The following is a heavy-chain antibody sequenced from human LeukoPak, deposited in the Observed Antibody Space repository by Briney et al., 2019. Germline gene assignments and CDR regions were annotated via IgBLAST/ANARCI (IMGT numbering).Heavy chain of an antibody. CDR2: ISSSEVTI. V-gene: IGHV3-11*01. J-gene: IGHJ4*02. Sequence: PGGSLRLSCAASGFTFSDYYMSWIRQAPGKGLESVAHISSSEVTIYYADSVKGRFTISRDNAKSSVYLQMNSLRADDTAVYFCARDTSQIDYWGQGTLVTVSS. CDR1: GFTFSDYY. CDR3: ARDTSQIDY. D-gene: IGHD1-26*01.